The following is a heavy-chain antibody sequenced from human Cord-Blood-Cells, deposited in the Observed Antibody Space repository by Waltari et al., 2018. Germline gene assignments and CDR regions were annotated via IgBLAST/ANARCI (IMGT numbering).Heavy chain of an antibody. D-gene: IGHD5-12*01. J-gene: IGHJ3*02. CDR2: FDPEDGET. CDR1: GYPLTVLP. V-gene: IGHV1-24*01. Sequence: QVQLVQSGAEVKKPGASVKDSCKVSGYPLTVLPTPRVGQAPGKGLEWMGGFDPEDGETIYAQKFQGRVTMTEDTSTDTAYMELSSLRSEDTAVYYCATAGSGYDYAFDIWGQGTMVTVSS. CDR3: ATAGSGYDYAFDI.